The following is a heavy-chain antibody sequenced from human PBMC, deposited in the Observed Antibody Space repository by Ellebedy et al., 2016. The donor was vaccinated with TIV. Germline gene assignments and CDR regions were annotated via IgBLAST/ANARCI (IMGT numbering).Heavy chain of an antibody. Sequence: GESLKISXAVSGFTFSRTVMNWVRQAPGKGLEWVSSISANGVNTYDADSVKGRFTISRDNSKNTLYMQMNSLRAEDTAVYYCVKGGWGSYSDYWGQGIVVTVFS. D-gene: IGHD7-27*01. CDR1: GFTFSRTV. CDR2: ISANGVNT. J-gene: IGHJ4*02. V-gene: IGHV3-23*01. CDR3: VKGGWGSYSDY.